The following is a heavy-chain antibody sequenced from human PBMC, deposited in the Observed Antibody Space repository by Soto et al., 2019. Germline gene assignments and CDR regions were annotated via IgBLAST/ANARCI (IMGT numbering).Heavy chain of an antibody. J-gene: IGHJ4*02. V-gene: IGHV4-31*03. CDR2: ISYSGTT. CDR3: ARGHRLFGGGWPFDY. CDR1: GGSISSSGYF. D-gene: IGHD3-3*01. Sequence: PSETLSLTCTVSGGSISSSGYFWSWVRHHAGKGLEWIGYISYSGTTYYNPSLKSRVSMSVQTPKNQFSLKLTSVTAADTAVYFCARGHRLFGGGWPFDYWGQGTPVTVSS.